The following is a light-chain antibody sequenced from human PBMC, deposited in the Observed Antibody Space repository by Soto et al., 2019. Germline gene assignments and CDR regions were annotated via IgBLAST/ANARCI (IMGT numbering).Light chain of an antibody. V-gene: IGLV1-44*01. CDR2: SND. J-gene: IGLJ3*02. CDR1: SSNIGRNT. Sequence: QSVLTQPPSASGTPGQSVSISCSGSSSNIGRNTVNWYQQLPGTAPKVLIYSNDQRPSGVPDRFSGSKSGTSASLAISGLQSDDESDYYCAAWDDSLNGQGVFGGGTQLTVL. CDR3: AAWDDSLNGQGV.